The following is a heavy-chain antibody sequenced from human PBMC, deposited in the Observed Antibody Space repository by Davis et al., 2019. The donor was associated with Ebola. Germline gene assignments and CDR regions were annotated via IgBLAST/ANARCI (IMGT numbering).Heavy chain of an antibody. D-gene: IGHD2-15*01. CDR3: AREGAPLHSPNWFDP. CDR2: INPSGGST. J-gene: IGHJ5*02. Sequence: ASVKVSCKASGYTFTSYYMHWVRQAPGQGLEWMGIINPSGGSTSYAQKFQGRVTMTRDTSTSTVYMELSSLRSEDTAVYYCAREGAPLHSPNWFDPWGQGTLVTVSS. CDR1: GYTFTSYY. V-gene: IGHV1-46*01.